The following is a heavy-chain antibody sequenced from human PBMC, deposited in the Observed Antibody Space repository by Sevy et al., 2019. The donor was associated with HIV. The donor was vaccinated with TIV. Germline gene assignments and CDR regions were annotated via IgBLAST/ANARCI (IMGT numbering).Heavy chain of an antibody. J-gene: IGHJ4*02. CDR2: ISYDGSTK. D-gene: IGHD5-18*01. Sequence: GGSLRLSCAASGFTFSSYAMHGVRQAPGKGLEWVAVISYDGSTKYYADSVKGRFTISRDNSKNTLYLQMNSLRAEDTAVYYCASSGYSYADYWGQGTLVTVSS. V-gene: IGHV3-30-3*01. CDR1: GFTFSSYA. CDR3: ASSGYSYADY.